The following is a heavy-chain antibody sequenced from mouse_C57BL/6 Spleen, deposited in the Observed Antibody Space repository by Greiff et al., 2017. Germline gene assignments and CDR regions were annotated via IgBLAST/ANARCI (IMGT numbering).Heavy chain of an antibody. J-gene: IGHJ2*01. D-gene: IGHD4-1*01. Sequence: EVMLVESGGGLVKPGGSLKLSCAASGFTFSDYGMHWVRQAPEQGLEWVAYISSGSGTIYYAATVKGRFTISRDNAKNTLFLQMTSLRSEDTAVYYCARGGGTGYFDYWGQGTTLTVSS. CDR3: ARGGGTGYFDY. CDR1: GFTFSDYG. V-gene: IGHV5-17*01. CDR2: ISSGSGTI.